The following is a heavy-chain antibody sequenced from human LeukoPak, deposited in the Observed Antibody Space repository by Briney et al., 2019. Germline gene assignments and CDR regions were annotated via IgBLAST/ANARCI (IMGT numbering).Heavy chain of an antibody. CDR3: TRVRLGAATRYFDY. V-gene: IGHV3-72*01. CDR2: IKNKANSYST. Sequence: GGSLGLSCAASGFTFSDHYMDWVRLAPGKGLEWVGRIKNKANSYSTEYAASVKGRFTISRDDSKNSLYLQMNSLRSEDTALYYCTRVRLGAATRYFDYWGQGTLVTVSS. J-gene: IGHJ4*02. CDR1: GFTFSDHY. D-gene: IGHD1-26*01.